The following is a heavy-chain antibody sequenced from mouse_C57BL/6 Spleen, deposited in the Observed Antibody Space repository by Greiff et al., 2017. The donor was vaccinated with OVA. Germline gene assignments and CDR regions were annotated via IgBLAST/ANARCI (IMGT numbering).Heavy chain of an antibody. J-gene: IGHJ3*01. Sequence: QVQLKESGPGLVQPSQSLSITCTVSGFSLTSYGVHWVRQSPGKGLEWLGVICSGGSTDYNAAFISRLSISKDNSKCQVFFKMNSLQADDTAIYYSARQGYGSSLPWFAYWGQGTLVTVSA. CDR3: ARQGYGSSLPWFAY. D-gene: IGHD1-1*01. CDR1: GFSLTSYG. V-gene: IGHV2-2*01. CDR2: ICSGGST.